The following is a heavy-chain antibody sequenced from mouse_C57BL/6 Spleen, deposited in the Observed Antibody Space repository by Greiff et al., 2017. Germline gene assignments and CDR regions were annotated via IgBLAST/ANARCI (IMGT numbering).Heavy chain of an antibody. V-gene: IGHV1-26*01. CDR2: INPNNGGT. CDR3: ARKDSGFDY. Sequence: VQLQQSGPELVKPGASVKISCKASGYTFTDYYMNWVKQSHGKSLEWIGDINPNNGGTSYNQKFKGKATLTVDKSSSTAYMELRSLTSEDSAVYYCARKDSGFDYWGQGTTLTVSS. J-gene: IGHJ2*01. CDR1: GYTFTDYY.